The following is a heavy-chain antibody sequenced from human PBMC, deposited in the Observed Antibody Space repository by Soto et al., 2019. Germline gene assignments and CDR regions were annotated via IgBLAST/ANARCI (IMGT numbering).Heavy chain of an antibody. V-gene: IGHV3-30-3*01. CDR3: ARDRLEVDTAMVPLYYYYGMDV. CDR1: GFTFSSYA. Sequence: GGSLRLSCAASGFTFSSYAMHWVRQAPGKGLEGVAVISYDGSNKYYADAVKGRFTISRDNSKNTLYLQMNSLRAEDTAVYYCARDRLEVDTAMVPLYYYYGMDVWGQGTTVTVSS. J-gene: IGHJ6*02. CDR2: ISYDGSNK. D-gene: IGHD5-18*01.